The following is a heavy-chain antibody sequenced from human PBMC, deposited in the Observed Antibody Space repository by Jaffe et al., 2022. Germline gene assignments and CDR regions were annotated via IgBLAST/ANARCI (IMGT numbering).Heavy chain of an antibody. V-gene: IGHV1-69*01. CDR1: GGTFSSYA. J-gene: IGHJ6*03. CDR3: ARDFTPRKTGTTRPYMDV. D-gene: IGHD1-7*01. CDR2: IIPMFGTS. Sequence: QVELVQSGAEVKKPGSSVKVSCKTSGGTFSSYAISWVRQAPGQGLEWMGGIIPMFGTSNYAQKFQGRVTVTADESTSTAYMDLSSLRSEDTAVYYCARDFTPRKTGTTRPYMDVWGKGTTVTVSS.